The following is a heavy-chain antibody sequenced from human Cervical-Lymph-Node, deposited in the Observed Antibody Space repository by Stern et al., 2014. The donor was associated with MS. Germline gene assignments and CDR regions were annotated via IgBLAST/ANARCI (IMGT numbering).Heavy chain of an antibody. D-gene: IGHD4-17*01. J-gene: IGHJ4*02. CDR2: ISGSGGST. V-gene: IGHV3-23*04. Sequence: EVQLVESGGGLVRPGGSLRLSCVASGFTFSNYAMSSVRQAPGKGLEWVSAISGSGGSTYYADSVKGRFTISRDNSKNTVYLQMNSLRADDTAVYYCANDYGDLPFDYWGQGTLVTVSS. CDR1: GFTFSNYA. CDR3: ANDYGDLPFDY.